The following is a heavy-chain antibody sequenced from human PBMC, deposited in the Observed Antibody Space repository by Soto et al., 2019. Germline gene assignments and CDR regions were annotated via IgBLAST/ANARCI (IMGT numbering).Heavy chain of an antibody. V-gene: IGHV4-4*07. Sequence: SETLSLTCSVSGGSINSYWWSWIRQPAGKGLEWIGRVYSSGTTDYNPSLNSRATLSVEASKNQFSLKLSSVTAADTAVYYCARDIGSYAYGEGYWGQGIQVTSPQ. CDR1: GGSINSYW. CDR3: ARDIGSYAYGEGY. D-gene: IGHD3-10*01. CDR2: VYSSGTT. J-gene: IGHJ4*02.